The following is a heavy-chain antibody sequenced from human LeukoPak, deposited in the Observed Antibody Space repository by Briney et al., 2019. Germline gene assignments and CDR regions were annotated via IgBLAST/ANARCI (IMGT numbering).Heavy chain of an antibody. CDR1: GYTFTSYA. J-gene: IGHJ6*02. Sequence: ASVNVSCKASGYTFTSYAMNWVRQAPGQGLEWMGWINTNTGNPTYAQGFTGRFVFSLDTSVSTAYLQISSLKAEDTAVYYCAREGYIEQLVYYYYGMDVWGQGTTVTVSS. CDR3: AREGYIEQLVYYYYGMDV. CDR2: INTNTGNP. D-gene: IGHD6-6*01. V-gene: IGHV7-4-1*02.